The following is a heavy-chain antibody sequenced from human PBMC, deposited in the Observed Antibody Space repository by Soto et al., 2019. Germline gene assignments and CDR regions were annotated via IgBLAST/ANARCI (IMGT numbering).Heavy chain of an antibody. V-gene: IGHV4-31*03. CDR2: IYYSGST. Sequence: PSETLSLTCTVSGGSISSGGYYWSWIRQHPGKGLEWIGYIYYSGSTYYNPSLKSRVTISVDTSKNQFSLKLSSVTAADTAVYYCARDSSFWSGYYGMDVWGQGTTVTVSS. CDR1: GGSISSGGYY. D-gene: IGHD3-3*01. J-gene: IGHJ6*02. CDR3: ARDSSFWSGYYGMDV.